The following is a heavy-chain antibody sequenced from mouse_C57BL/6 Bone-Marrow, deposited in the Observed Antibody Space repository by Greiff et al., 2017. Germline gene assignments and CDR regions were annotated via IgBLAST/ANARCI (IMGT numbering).Heavy chain of an antibody. CDR2: IDPEIGDT. CDR3: ASFDCNCFDV. CDR1: GFNIKDDY. V-gene: IGHV14-4*01. J-gene: IGHJ2*01. D-gene: IGHD2-4*01. Sequence: EVQLQESGAELVRPGASVKLSCTASGFNIKDDYIHWVKQRPEQGLEWIGWIDPEIGDTEYASKFQGKATITSDTSSSTAYLQLSSLTSEDTAVYYCASFDCNCFDVWGQGTPLTVAS.